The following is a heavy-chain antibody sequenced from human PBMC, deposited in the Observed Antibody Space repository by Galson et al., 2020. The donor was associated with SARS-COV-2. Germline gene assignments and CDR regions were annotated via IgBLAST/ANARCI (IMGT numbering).Heavy chain of an antibody. Sequence: SGPTLVKPTQTLTLTCTFSGFSLSTSGMCVSWIRQPPGKALEWLALIDWDDDKYYSTSLKTRLTISKDTSKNQVVLTMTNMDPVDTATYYCARMSMGSYDILTGYQTRYWYFDLWGRGTLVTVSS. CDR3: ARMSMGSYDILTGYQTRYWYFDL. CDR2: IDWDDDK. J-gene: IGHJ2*01. CDR1: GFSLSTSGMC. V-gene: IGHV2-70*01. D-gene: IGHD3-9*01.